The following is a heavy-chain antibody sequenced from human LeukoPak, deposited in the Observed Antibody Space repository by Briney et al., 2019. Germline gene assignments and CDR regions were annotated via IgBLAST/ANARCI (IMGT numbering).Heavy chain of an antibody. CDR1: GGSISSYY. CDR3: ARLPSRGRFDP. J-gene: IGHJ5*02. D-gene: IGHD5-12*01. V-gene: IGHV4-59*01. Sequence: PSETLSLTCTVSGGSISSYYWSWIRQPPGKGLEWIGYIYYSGSTNYNPSLKSRVTISVDTSKNQSSLKLSSVTAADTAVYYCARLPSRGRFDPWGQGTLVTVSS. CDR2: IYYSGST.